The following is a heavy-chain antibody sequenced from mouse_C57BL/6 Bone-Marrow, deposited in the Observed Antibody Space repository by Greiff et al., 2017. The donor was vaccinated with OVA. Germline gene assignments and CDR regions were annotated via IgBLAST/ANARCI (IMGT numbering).Heavy chain of an antibody. V-gene: IGHV1-85*01. D-gene: IGHD1-1*01. CDR1: GYTFTSYD. CDR2: IYPRDGST. J-gene: IGHJ2*01. CDR3: ARDYYGSSPKDYYFDC. Sequence: QVQLKQSGPELVKPGASVKLSCKASGYTFTSYDINWVKQRPGQGLEWIGWIYPRDGSTKYNEKFKGKATLTVDTSSSTAYMELHSLTSEYSAVCFCARDYYGSSPKDYYFDCWGQGTTLTVSS.